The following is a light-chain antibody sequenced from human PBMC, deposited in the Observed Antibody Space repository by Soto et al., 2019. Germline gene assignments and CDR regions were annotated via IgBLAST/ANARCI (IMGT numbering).Light chain of an antibody. Sequence: DVQMTQSPSTLSASVGDKVTITCRASQSINTWLAWYRQKPGKAPKLLIFDASYLASGVPSRFGGSGSGTEFDLTITSLQHDDLATFYCEKYNTYPLTFCGGTNVEI. V-gene: IGKV1-5*01. CDR1: QSINTW. CDR2: DAS. J-gene: IGKJ4*01. CDR3: EKYNTYPLT.